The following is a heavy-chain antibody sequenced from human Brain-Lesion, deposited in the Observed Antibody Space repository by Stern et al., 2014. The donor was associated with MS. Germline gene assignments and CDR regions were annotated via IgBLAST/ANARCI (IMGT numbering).Heavy chain of an antibody. CDR3: ARGAGVFDS. CDR1: GGSIGRSSYY. V-gene: IGHV4-39*02. Sequence: QVQLQESGPGLVKPSETLSLTCTVSGGSIGRSSYYWGWIRQPPGKGLEWIGNIFYTGSTFYDPSLQSRVTISVDTSHHHFSLSLTSVTAADTAVYYCARGAGVFDSWGQGTLVTVSP. CDR2: IFYTGST. J-gene: IGHJ4*02. D-gene: IGHD6-19*01.